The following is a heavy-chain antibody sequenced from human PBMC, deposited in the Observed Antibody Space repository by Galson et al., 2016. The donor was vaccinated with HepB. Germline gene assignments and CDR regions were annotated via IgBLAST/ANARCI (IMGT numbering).Heavy chain of an antibody. J-gene: IGHJ6*03. CDR2: IYYSGST. Sequence: SETLSLTCTVSGGSISRDYWSWIRQPPGKGLEWIAYIYYSGSTNYNPSLKSRGTISVDTSKNQFSLKLSSVTAADTADYYFARVMHSGMEIYYMDVWGKGTTVTVSS. CDR1: GGSISRDY. V-gene: IGHV4-59*01. CDR3: ARVMHSGMEIYYMDV. D-gene: IGHD3-10*01.